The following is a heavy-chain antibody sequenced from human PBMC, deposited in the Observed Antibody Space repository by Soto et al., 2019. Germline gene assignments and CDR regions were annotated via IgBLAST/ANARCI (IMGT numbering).Heavy chain of an antibody. V-gene: IGHV1-18*04. CDR1: GCTFTSYG. CDR3: ATANLVRDYRSGSYAHSHCDY. CDR2: ISAYNGNT. D-gene: IGHD3-10*01. Sequence: EASVKVSCKASGCTFTSYGMSWVGQAPVRVLEWMVCISAYNGNTNYAQKLQGRVTMTTDTSTSTAYMEIRSLRSDDTAGYYCATANLVRDYRSGSYAHSHCDYWG. J-gene: IGHJ4*01.